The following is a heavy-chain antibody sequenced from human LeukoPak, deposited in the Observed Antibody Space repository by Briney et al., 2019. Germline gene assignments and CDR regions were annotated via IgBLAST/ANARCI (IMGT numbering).Heavy chain of an antibody. D-gene: IGHD6-6*01. CDR3: ARDPSNEYQARAFDI. J-gene: IGHJ3*02. V-gene: IGHV3-21*01. CDR2: ISSSSSYI. Sequence: GGSLRLSCAASGFTFSSYSMNWVRQAPGKGLEWVSSISSSSSYIYYADSVKGRFTIPRDNAKNSLYLQMNSLRAEDTAVYYCARDPSNEYQARAFDIWGQGTMVTVSS. CDR1: GFTFSSYS.